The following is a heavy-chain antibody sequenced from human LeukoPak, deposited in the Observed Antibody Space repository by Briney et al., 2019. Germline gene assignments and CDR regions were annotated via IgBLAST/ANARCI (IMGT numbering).Heavy chain of an antibody. V-gene: IGHV3-15*07. CDR3: STGGYFFDY. CDR2: IKSKVNGGTT. J-gene: IGHJ4*02. Sequence: GGSLRLSCEASGFTFSNAWMNWVRQAPGKGLEWVGRIKSKVNGGTTDYAAPVKGRFTISRDDSKNTVYLHMNSPRTEDTAVYYCSTGGYFFDYWGQGTLVTVSS. CDR1: GFTFSNAW.